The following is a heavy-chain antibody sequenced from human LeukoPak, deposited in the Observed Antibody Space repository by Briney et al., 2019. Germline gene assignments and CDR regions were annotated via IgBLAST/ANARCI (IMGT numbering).Heavy chain of an antibody. CDR2: INHSGST. D-gene: IGHD1-14*01. J-gene: IGHJ4*02. CDR1: GGSFSGYY. V-gene: IGHV4-34*01. CDR3: ARGDNILFDY. Sequence: SETLSLTCAVYGGSFSGYYWGWIRQPPGKGLEWIGEINHSGSTNYNPSLKSRVTISVDTSKNQFSLKLSSVTAADTAVYYCARGDNILFDYWGQGTLVTVSS.